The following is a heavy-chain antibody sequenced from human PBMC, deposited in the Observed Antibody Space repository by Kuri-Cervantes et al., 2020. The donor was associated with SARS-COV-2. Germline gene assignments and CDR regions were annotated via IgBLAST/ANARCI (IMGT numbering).Heavy chain of an antibody. CDR2: IYYSGST. D-gene: IGHD3-3*01. J-gene: IGHJ5*02. V-gene: IGHV4-39*07. CDR1: GGSISSSSYY. CDR3: AGSKSWRWFDP. Sequence: SETLSLTCTVSGGSISSSSYYWGWIRQPPGKGLEWIGSIYYSGSTYYNPSLKSRVTISVDTSKNQFSLKLSSVTAADTAVYYCAGSKSWRWFDPWGQGTLVTVSS.